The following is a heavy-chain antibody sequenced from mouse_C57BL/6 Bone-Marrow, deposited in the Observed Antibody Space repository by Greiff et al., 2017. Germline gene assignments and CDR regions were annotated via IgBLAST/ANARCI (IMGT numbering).Heavy chain of an antibody. V-gene: IGHV1-19*01. CDR2: INPYNGGT. CDR1: GYTFTDYY. CDR3: ARDTTVVATRDY. J-gene: IGHJ2*01. Sequence: SGPVLVKPGASVKMSCKASGYTFTDYYMNWVKQSHGKSLEWIGVINPYNGGTSYNQKFKGKATLTVDKSSSTAYMELNSLTSEDSAVYYCARDTTVVATRDYWGQGTTLTVSS. D-gene: IGHD1-1*01.